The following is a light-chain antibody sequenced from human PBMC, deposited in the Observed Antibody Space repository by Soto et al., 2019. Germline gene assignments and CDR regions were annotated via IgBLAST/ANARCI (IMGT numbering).Light chain of an antibody. Sequence: DIPMTQSPSSVSASVGDRVTIPCRASQGINSWLAWYQQKPGKAHKLLIYAASGLQSGVPSRFSSSGSGTDFPLTISSLQPQDFATDYFQRVNSFPFAFGPGTTVDIK. J-gene: IGKJ3*01. CDR1: QGINSW. CDR2: AAS. V-gene: IGKV1-12*01. CDR3: QRVNSFPFA.